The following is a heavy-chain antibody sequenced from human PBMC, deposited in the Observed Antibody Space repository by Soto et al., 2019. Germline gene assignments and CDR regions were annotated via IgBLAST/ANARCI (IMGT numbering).Heavy chain of an antibody. CDR1: GFTFTTYW. D-gene: IGHD5-12*01. Sequence: EVQLVESGGGLVQPGGSLRLSCATSGFTFTTYWMHWVRQAPGKGLMWVSRITPDGGSTSYADSVKGRFTNSRDNAKNTLYLQMNGLRAEDTAIYYCARDLIIADTPGDDFDYWGQGTLVAVSS. CDR3: ARDLIIADTPGDDFDY. V-gene: IGHV3-74*01. J-gene: IGHJ4*02. CDR2: ITPDGGST.